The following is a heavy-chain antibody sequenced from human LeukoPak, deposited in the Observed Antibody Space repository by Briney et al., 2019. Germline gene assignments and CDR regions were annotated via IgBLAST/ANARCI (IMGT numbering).Heavy chain of an antibody. CDR3: ARGQTLTF. Sequence: GGSLRLSCAASGFTFSSYAMSWVRQAPGKGLEWVSAISGSGGSTYYADSVKGRFTISRDNAKNALYLQMNSLRAEDTGAYFCARGQTLTFWGQGTLVTASS. V-gene: IGHV3-23*01. CDR2: ISGSGGST. J-gene: IGHJ4*02. CDR1: GFTFSSYA.